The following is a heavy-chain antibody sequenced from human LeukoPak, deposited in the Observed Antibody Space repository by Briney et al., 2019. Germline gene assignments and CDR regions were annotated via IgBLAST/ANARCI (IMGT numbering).Heavy chain of an antibody. Sequence: PSETLSLTCAVSGGSISSGGYSWSWIRQPPGKGLEWIGYIYYSGSTYYNPSLKSRVTISVDTSKNQFSLKLSSVTAADTAVYYCARHSRRGNFDWPKILPGPHNWFDPWGQGTLVTVSS. CDR2: IYYSGST. D-gene: IGHD3-9*01. V-gene: IGHV4-30-4*07. CDR3: ARHSRRGNFDWPKILPGPHNWFDP. CDR1: GGSISSGGYS. J-gene: IGHJ5*02.